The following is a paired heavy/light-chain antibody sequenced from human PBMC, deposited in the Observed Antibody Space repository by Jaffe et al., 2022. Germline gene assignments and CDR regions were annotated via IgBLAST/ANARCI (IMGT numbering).Light chain of an antibody. V-gene: IGKV2-29*02. CDR1: QSLLHSDGKTY. CDR3: MQGIHLPPT. CDR2: EVS. J-gene: IGKJ2*01. Sequence: DIVMTQTPLSLSVTPGQPASISCKSSQSLLHSDGKTYLYWNLQKPGQSPQLLVYEVSSRFSGVPDRFRGSGSGTDFTLKISRVEAEDVGVYYCMQGIHLPPTFGQGTKLEIK.
Heavy chain of an antibody. CDR2: IYYSGST. CDR3: ARQPTAMVKYYFDY. J-gene: IGHJ4*02. Sequence: QVQLQESGPGLVKPSETLSLTCTVSGGSINSYYWSWIRQPPGKGLEWIGYIYYSGSTNYNPSLKSRVTMSVDTSKNQFSLQLSSVTAADTAVYYCARQPTAMVKYYFDYWGQGTLVTVSS. CDR1: GGSINSYY. D-gene: IGHD5-18*01. V-gene: IGHV4-59*01.